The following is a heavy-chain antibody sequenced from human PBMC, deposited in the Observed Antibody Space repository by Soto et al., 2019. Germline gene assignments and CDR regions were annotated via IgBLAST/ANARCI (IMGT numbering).Heavy chain of an antibody. CDR3: ARGRKYYYDSSGYQTPDAFDI. J-gene: IGHJ3*02. CDR1: GGSISSGGYY. D-gene: IGHD3-22*01. Sequence: SETLSLTCTVSGGSISSGGYYWSWIRQHPGKGLEWIGYIYYSGSTYYNPSLKSRVTISVDTSRNQFSLKLSSVTAADTAVYYCARGRKYYYDSSGYQTPDAFDIWGQGTMVTVSS. V-gene: IGHV4-31*03. CDR2: IYYSGST.